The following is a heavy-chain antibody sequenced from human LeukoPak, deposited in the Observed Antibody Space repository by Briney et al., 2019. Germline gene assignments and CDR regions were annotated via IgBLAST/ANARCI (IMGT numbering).Heavy chain of an antibody. J-gene: IGHJ6*03. CDR1: GGSISSYY. CDR3: ARTSGSGNYYYYYYYYMDV. Sequence: SETLSLTCTVSGGSISSYYWSWIRQPAGKGLEWIGRIYTSGSTNYNPSLKSRVTMSVDTSKNQFSLKLSSVTAADTAVYYCARTSGSGNYYYYYYYYMDVWGKGTTVAVSS. CDR2: IYTSGST. V-gene: IGHV4-4*07. D-gene: IGHD3-10*01.